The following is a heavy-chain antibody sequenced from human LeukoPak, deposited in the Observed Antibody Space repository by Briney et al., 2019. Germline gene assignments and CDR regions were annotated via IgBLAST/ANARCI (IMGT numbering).Heavy chain of an antibody. Sequence: PGRSLRLSCTVSGFTFSRHALHWVRQPPGRGLEWVAVISYDGSSKYYSDSVQGRFTISRDNSRNTVYLQMNSLGPEDTAIYFFAKYNWEYCRSSTCYGRIDNSWGQGTLVTVSS. CDR3: AKYNWEYCRSSTCYGRIDNS. CDR1: GFTFSRHA. J-gene: IGHJ4*02. D-gene: IGHD2-2*01. CDR2: ISYDGSSK. V-gene: IGHV3-30-3*02.